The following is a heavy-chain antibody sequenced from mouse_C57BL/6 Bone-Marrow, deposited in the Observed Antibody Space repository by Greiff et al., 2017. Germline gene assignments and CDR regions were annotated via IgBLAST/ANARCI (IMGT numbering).Heavy chain of an antibody. CDR1: GYAFSSSW. CDR3: ARLSFFAY. CDR2: IYPGDGDT. Sequence: QVQLKESGPELVKPGASVKISCKASGYAFSSSWMNWVKQRPGKGLEWIGRIYPGDGDTNYNGKFKGKATLTADKSSSTAYMQLSSLTSEDSAVYFCARLSFFAYWGQGTLVTVSA. J-gene: IGHJ3*01. V-gene: IGHV1-82*01.